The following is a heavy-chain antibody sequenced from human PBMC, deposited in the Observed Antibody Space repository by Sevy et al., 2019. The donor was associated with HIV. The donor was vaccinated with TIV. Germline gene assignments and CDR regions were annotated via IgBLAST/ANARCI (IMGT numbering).Heavy chain of an antibody. J-gene: IGHJ3*02. V-gene: IGHV3-7*01. CDR2: IKQDGSEK. CDR3: ARVPIQLGAFDI. D-gene: IGHD5-18*01. Sequence: GGSLRLSCAASGFTFSSYWMSWVRQAPGKGLEWVANIKQDGSEKYYVDSVKGRFTLSRDNSKNTLYLQMNSLRAEDTAVYYCARVPIQLGAFDIWGQGTMVTVSS. CDR1: GFTFSSYW.